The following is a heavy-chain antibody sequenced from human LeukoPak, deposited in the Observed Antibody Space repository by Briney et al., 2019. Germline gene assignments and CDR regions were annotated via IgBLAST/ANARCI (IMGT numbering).Heavy chain of an antibody. D-gene: IGHD2-21*02. CDR3: ARAVGVTAIHNAFAI. V-gene: IGHV3-66*02. Sequence: GGSLRLSCAASGFTVSSNYMSWVRQAPGKGLEWVSVIYSGGGTDYADSVKGRFTISRDNSKNTLYLQMNSLRAEDTAVYYCARAVGVTAIHNAFAIWGQGTMVTVSS. CDR2: IYSGGGT. CDR1: GFTVSSNY. J-gene: IGHJ3*02.